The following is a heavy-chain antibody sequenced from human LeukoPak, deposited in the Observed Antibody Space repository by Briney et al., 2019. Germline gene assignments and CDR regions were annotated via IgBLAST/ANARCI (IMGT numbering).Heavy chain of an antibody. Sequence: SGESLKISCKGSGYSFTSYWIGWVRQMPGKGVEWMGIIYPGDSDTRYSPSFQGQVTISADKSISTAYLQWSSLKASDTAVYYCARLGDYYYFWSGYYPFGFDYWGHGTLVTVSS. CDR1: GYSFTSYW. J-gene: IGHJ4*01. CDR2: IYPGDSDT. CDR3: ARLGDYYYFWSGYYPFGFDY. V-gene: IGHV5-51*01. D-gene: IGHD3-3*01.